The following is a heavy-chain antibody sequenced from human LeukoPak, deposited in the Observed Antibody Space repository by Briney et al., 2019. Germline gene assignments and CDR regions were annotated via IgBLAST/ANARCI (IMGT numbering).Heavy chain of an antibody. Sequence: SETLSLTCTVSGCSISSGYYWGWIRQPPGKGVEWIGSVYYSGSTNCNPSLKSRVTMSVDTSKNQFSLKLSSVTAADTTVYYCARSNSSAGAFDIWGQGTMVTVSS. J-gene: IGHJ3*02. D-gene: IGHD6-19*01. CDR1: GCSISSGYY. CDR3: ARSNSSAGAFDI. V-gene: IGHV4-38-2*02. CDR2: VYYSGST.